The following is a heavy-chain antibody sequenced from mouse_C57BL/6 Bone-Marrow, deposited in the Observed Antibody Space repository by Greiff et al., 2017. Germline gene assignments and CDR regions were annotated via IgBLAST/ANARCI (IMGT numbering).Heavy chain of an antibody. CDR2: INPYNGDT. CDR1: GYSFTGYF. Sequence: VQLQQSGPELVKPGDSVKISCKASGYSFTGYFMNWVMQSHGKSLEWIGRINPYNGDTFYNQKFKGKATLTVDKSSSTAHMELRSLTSEDSAVXYCARSGGYSPYWYFDVWGTGTTVTVSS. D-gene: IGHD2-3*01. CDR3: ARSGGYSPYWYFDV. V-gene: IGHV1-20*01. J-gene: IGHJ1*03.